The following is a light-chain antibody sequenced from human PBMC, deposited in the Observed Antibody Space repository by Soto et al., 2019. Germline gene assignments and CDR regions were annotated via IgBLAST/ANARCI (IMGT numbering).Light chain of an antibody. CDR1: QSVLYSSNNKNY. Sequence: DIVMTQSPDSLAVSLGERATINCKSSQSVLYSSNNKNYLAWYQQKPGQPPKLLIYWASTRESGVPDRFSGSGSWKDFTITISSLQAEDVAVFYCQQYYSTPRTFGQGTKLEIK. CDR3: QQYYSTPRT. V-gene: IGKV4-1*01. CDR2: WAS. J-gene: IGKJ2*01.